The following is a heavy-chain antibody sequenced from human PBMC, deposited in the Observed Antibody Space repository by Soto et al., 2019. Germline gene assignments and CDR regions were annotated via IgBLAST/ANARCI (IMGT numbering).Heavy chain of an antibody. J-gene: IGHJ4*02. CDR2: ISYDGSNK. Sequence: QVQLVESGGGVVQPGRSLRLSCAASGFTFSSYGMHWVRQAPGKGLEWVAVISYDGSNKYYAYSVKGRFTISRDNSKNTLYLQMNSLRAEDTAVYYCAKDAGITMVRGGVNYWGQGTLVTVSS. D-gene: IGHD3-10*01. CDR3: AKDAGITMVRGGVNY. CDR1: GFTFSSYG. V-gene: IGHV3-30*18.